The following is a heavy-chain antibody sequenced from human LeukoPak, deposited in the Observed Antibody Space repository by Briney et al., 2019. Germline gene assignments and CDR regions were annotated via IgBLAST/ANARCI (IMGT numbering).Heavy chain of an antibody. CDR2: ISHDGSIQ. CDR1: GFTFNNYG. D-gene: IGHD3-10*01. J-gene: IGHJ4*02. V-gene: IGHV3-30*03. Sequence: GSLRLSCAASGFTFNNYGMSWVRQAPGKGLEWVAVISHDGSIQYYPDSVEGRFTISRDNSKNTLYLQMNSLRAEDTAVYYCARGDGWFGELLNFDNWGQGTLVTVSS. CDR3: ARGDGWFGELLNFDN.